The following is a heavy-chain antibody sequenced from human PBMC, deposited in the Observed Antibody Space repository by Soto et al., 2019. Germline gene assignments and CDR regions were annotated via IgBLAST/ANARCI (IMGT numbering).Heavy chain of an antibody. CDR1: GYTFTDFY. Sequence: ASVKVSCKTSGYTFTDFYMHWVRQAPGQGLEWMGWINPNSGGTKYAQNFQGWVTMTRDTSISTAYMELSRLRSDDTAVYYCATXRTSIAVAGETEYYFDYWGQGTLVTVSS. D-gene: IGHD6-19*01. CDR2: INPNSGGT. J-gene: IGHJ4*02. V-gene: IGHV1-2*04. CDR3: ATXRTSIAVAGETEYYFDY.